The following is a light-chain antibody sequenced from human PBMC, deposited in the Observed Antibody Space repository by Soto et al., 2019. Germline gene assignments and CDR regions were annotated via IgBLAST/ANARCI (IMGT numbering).Light chain of an antibody. CDR3: QQRDDLYT. J-gene: IGKJ2*01. CDR1: QFVTNN. V-gene: IGKV3-11*01. Sequence: EIVLTQSPATLSLSPGERATLSCRASQFVTNNVAWYQQKPGQAPTLLISDGSNRASGIPARFVDSGSGTDFALTVSCLQPEDFAVYVCQQRDDLYTFGQGTKLQIK. CDR2: DGS.